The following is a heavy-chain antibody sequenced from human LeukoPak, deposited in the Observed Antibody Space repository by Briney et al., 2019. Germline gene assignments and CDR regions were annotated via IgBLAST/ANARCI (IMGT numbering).Heavy chain of an antibody. CDR1: GFTFSSYS. CDR2: ISSSSSYI. CDR3: ARDDRRGGGNDFGY. V-gene: IGHV3-21*01. D-gene: IGHD2-15*01. J-gene: IGHJ4*02. Sequence: PGGSLRLSCAASGFTFSSYSMNWVRQAPGKGLEWVSSISSSSSYIYYADSVKGRFTISRDNAKNSLYLQMNSLRAEDTAVYYCARDDRRGGGNDFGYWGQGTLVTVSS.